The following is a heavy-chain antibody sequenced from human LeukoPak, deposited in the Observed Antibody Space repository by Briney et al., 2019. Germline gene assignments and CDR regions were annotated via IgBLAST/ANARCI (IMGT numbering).Heavy chain of an antibody. CDR2: IYTSGST. CDR3: ARDVLAQQLDWFDP. D-gene: IGHD6-13*01. J-gene: IGHJ5*02. Sequence: KPSETLSLTCTVSGGSISSYYWSWIRQPAGKGLEWIGRIYTSGSTNYNPSLRSRVTMSVDTSKNQFSLKLSSVTAADMAVYYCARDVLAQQLDWFDPWGQGTLVTVSS. CDR1: GGSISSYY. V-gene: IGHV4-4*07.